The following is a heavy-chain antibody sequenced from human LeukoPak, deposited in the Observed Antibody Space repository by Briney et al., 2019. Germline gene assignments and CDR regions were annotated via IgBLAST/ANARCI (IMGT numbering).Heavy chain of an antibody. CDR2: FDPEDGET. Sequence: ASVKVSCKVSGYTLTELSMHWVRQAPGKGPEWMGGFDPEDGETIYAQKFQGRVTMTEDTSTDTAYMELSSLRSEDTAVYYCARDRRSLIAAAGTPKTPFDYWGQGTLVTVSS. J-gene: IGHJ4*02. V-gene: IGHV1-24*01. D-gene: IGHD6-13*01. CDR3: ARDRRSLIAAAGTPKTPFDY. CDR1: GYTLTELS.